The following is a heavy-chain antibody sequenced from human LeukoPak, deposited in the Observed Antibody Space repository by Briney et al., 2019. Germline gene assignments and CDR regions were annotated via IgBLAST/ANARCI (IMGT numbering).Heavy chain of an antibody. CDR3: ARGGRDSSGYYYEYFDY. CDR2: ISYDGSNK. D-gene: IGHD3-22*01. Sequence: GGSLRLSCAASGFTFSSYAMHWVRQAPGKGLVWVAVISYDGSNKYYADSVKGRFTISRDNSKNTLYLQMNSLRAEDTAVYYCARGGRDSSGYYYEYFDYWGQGTLVTVSS. CDR1: GFTFSSYA. V-gene: IGHV3-30-3*01. J-gene: IGHJ4*02.